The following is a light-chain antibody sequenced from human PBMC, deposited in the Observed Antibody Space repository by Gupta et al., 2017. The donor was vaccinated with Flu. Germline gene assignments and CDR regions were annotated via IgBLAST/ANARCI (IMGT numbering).Light chain of an antibody. CDR3: SSYTSSTALVV. V-gene: IGLV2-14*03. CDR1: SSDVGGYNY. Sequence: QSALTQPASVSGSPGQSITISCTRTSSDVGGYNYFSWYQQHPGKAPKVILYNVSNRPSGVSTRFSGSKSGNTASLTISGLQAEDEANYYCSSYTSSTALVVFGGGTKLIVL. J-gene: IGLJ2*01. CDR2: NVS.